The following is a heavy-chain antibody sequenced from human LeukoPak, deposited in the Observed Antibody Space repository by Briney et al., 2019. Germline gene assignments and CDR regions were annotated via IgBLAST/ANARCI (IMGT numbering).Heavy chain of an antibody. D-gene: IGHD3-22*01. J-gene: IGHJ3*02. CDR3: ARGVVIPSGDAFDI. V-gene: IGHV1-18*01. CDR1: GGTFSSYA. Sequence: ASVKVSCKASGGTFSSYAISWVRQAPGQGLEWMGWINPNSGGTNYAQKLQGRVTMTTDTSTSTAYMELRSLRSDDTAVYYCARGVVIPSGDAFDIWGQGTMVTVSS. CDR2: INPNSGGT.